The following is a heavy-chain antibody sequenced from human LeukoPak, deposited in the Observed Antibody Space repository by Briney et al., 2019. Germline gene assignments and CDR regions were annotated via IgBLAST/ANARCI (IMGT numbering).Heavy chain of an antibody. V-gene: IGHV4-39*01. D-gene: IGHD4-17*01. CDR3: ARVPTVTFFDY. CDR2: MYYIGST. Sequence: PSETLSLTCTVSGGSISSSSYYWGWIRQPPGKGLEWIGSMYYIGSTYCNPSLKSRVTISVDTSKNQFSLKLSSVTAADTAVYYCARVPTVTFFDYWGQGTLVTVSS. CDR1: GGSISSSSYY. J-gene: IGHJ4*02.